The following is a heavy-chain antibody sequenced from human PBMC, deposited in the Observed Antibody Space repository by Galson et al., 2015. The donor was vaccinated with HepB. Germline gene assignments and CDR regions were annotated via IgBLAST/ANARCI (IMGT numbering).Heavy chain of an antibody. CDR3: ARLVESYFDY. Sequence: SLRLSCAVSGFTFSSYSMNWVRQAPGKGLEWVSSISSSSSYIYYADSVKGRFTISRDNAKNSLYLQMNSLRAEDTAVYYCARLVESYFDYWGQGTLVTVSS. CDR1: GFTFSSYS. CDR2: ISSSSSYI. J-gene: IGHJ4*02. V-gene: IGHV3-21*01.